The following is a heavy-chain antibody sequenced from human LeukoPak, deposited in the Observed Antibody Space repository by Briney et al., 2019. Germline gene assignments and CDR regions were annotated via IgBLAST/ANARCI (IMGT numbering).Heavy chain of an antibody. D-gene: IGHD1-26*01. V-gene: IGHV3-48*03. CDR3: ARVVSGSYFDY. CDR1: GFTFSSYE. Sequence: PGGSLRLSCAASGFTFSSYEMNWVRQAPGKGLEWVSDISSSGSIIYYADSVKGRFTISRDYAKNSLYLQMNSLRAEDTAVYYCARVVSGSYFDYWGQGTLVTVSS. CDR2: ISSSGSII. J-gene: IGHJ4*02.